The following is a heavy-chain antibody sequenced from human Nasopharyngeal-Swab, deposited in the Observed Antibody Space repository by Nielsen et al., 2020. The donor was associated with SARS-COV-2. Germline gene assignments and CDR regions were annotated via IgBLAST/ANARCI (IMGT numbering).Heavy chain of an antibody. CDR2: ISGSGGST. Sequence: GESLKISCATSGFTFSSYTMNWVRQAPGKGLEWVSAISGSGGSTYYADSVKGRFTISRDNSKNTLYLQMNSLRAEDTAVYYCAKGIRGFDYWGQGTLVTVSS. CDR3: AKGIRGFDY. V-gene: IGHV3-23*01. CDR1: GFTFSSYT. J-gene: IGHJ4*02.